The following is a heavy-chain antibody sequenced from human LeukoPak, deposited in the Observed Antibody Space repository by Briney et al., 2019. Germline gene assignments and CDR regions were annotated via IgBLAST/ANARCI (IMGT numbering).Heavy chain of an antibody. D-gene: IGHD1-20*01. Sequence: GGSLRLSCAASGFMFSKSWMHWVRQVPGKGLVWVSRISPDGKDTSHADSVKGRFTISRDNAKNTLYLQMNSLRAEDTAVYYCATYNWEYEADYWGQGTLVTVSS. J-gene: IGHJ4*02. CDR1: GFMFSKSW. V-gene: IGHV3-74*01. CDR2: ISPDGKDT. CDR3: ATYNWEYEADY.